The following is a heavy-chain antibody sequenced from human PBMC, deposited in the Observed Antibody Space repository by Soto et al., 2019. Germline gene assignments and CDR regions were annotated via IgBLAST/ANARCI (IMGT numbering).Heavy chain of an antibody. V-gene: IGHV1-46*03. CDR2: INPAGGST. Sequence: ASVKVSCKASGYTFTSYAMHWVRQAPGQRLEWMGVINPAGGSTTYAQKFQDRVTMTRDTSTSTVYIELISLRSEDTAVFYCARVFGAYYDILTGLWGGHFDYWGQGTQVTVSS. CDR3: ARVFGAYYDILTGLWGGHFDY. D-gene: IGHD3-9*01. CDR1: GYTFTSYA. J-gene: IGHJ4*02.